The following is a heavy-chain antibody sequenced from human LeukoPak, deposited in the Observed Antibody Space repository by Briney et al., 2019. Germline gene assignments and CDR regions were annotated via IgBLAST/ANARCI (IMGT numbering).Heavy chain of an antibody. Sequence: ASVKVSCKASGYTFFSYGISWVRQAPGQGLEWMGWMNPNSGNTGYAQKFQGRVTMTRNTSISTAYMELSSLRSEDTAVYYCARGSTSDWPLDHWGQETLVTISS. D-gene: IGHD6-19*01. CDR2: MNPNSGNT. CDR3: ARGSTSDWPLDH. J-gene: IGHJ4*02. V-gene: IGHV1-8*01. CDR1: GYTFFSYG.